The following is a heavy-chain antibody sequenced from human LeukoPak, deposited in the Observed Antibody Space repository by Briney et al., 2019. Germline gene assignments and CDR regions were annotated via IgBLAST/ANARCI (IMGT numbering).Heavy chain of an antibody. CDR2: IYHSGST. CDR3: ARDPGGYSYGNFDY. J-gene: IGHJ4*02. CDR1: GLTFSSHW. V-gene: IGHV4-4*02. D-gene: IGHD5-18*01. Sequence: PGGSLRLSCAASGLTFSSHWMHWVRQAPGKGLEWLGEIYHSGSTNYNPSLKSRVTISVDKSKNQFSLKLSSVTAADTAVYYCARDPGGYSYGNFDYWGQGTLVTVSS.